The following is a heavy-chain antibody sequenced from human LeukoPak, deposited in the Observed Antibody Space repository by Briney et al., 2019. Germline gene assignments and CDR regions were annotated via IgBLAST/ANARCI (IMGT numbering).Heavy chain of an antibody. CDR3: ASRRRVSILTGDHSDY. J-gene: IGHJ4*02. Sequence: GGSLRLSCAASGFTFSSYSMNWVRQAPGKGLEWVSSISSSSYIYYADSVKGRFTISRDNAKNSLYLQMNSLRAEDTAVYYCASRRRVSILTGDHSDYWGQGTLVTVSS. V-gene: IGHV3-21*01. CDR1: GFTFSSYS. D-gene: IGHD3-9*01. CDR2: ISSSSYI.